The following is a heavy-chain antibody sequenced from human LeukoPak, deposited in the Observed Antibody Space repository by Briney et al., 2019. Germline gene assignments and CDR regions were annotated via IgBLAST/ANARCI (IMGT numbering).Heavy chain of an antibody. Sequence: GGSLRLSCAASGFTFSDYYMSWIRQAPGKGLEWVAVISYDGSNKYYADSVKGRFTISRDNSKNTLYLQMNSLRAEDTAVYYCARDQKAPAIVVVPAAKPRYYYYYYMDVWGKGTTVTVSS. V-gene: IGHV3-30-3*01. CDR3: ARDQKAPAIVVVPAAKPRYYYYYYMDV. CDR1: GFTFSDYY. D-gene: IGHD2-2*01. J-gene: IGHJ6*03. CDR2: ISYDGSNK.